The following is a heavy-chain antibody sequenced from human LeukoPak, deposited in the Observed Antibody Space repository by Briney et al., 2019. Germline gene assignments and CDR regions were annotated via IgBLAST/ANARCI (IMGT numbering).Heavy chain of an antibody. CDR2: MYYSGST. CDR3: ARHRSGWLQSSFDY. J-gene: IGHJ4*02. V-gene: IGHV4-39*01. CDR1: GGSISSSSFY. Sequence: SETLSLTCTVSGGSISSSSFYWGWIRQPPGKGLEWIASMYYSGSTYYNPALKTRVTISVDTSKNQFSLKLRSVTAADTAVYYCARHRSGWLQSSFDYWGQGTLVTVSS. D-gene: IGHD5-24*01.